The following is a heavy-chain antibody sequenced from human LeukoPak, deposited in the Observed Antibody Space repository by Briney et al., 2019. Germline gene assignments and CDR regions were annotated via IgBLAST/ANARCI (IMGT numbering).Heavy chain of an antibody. D-gene: IGHD6-13*01. CDR3: ARQYSSKFDY. J-gene: IGHJ4*02. CDR2: FYSSEST. CDR1: GASIRLYF. V-gene: IGHV4-4*07. Sequence: SETLSLTCTVSGASIRLYFWSWLRQPAGKGLEWIGRFYSSESTNYNPSLKSRVTMSVDASKNQFPLKLSPKTAANTAVYYCARQYSSKFDYWGQGIMVTVSS.